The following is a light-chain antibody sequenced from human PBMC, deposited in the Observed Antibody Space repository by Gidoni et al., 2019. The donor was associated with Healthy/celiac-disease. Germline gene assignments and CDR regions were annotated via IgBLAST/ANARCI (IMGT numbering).Light chain of an antibody. V-gene: IGKV1-39*01. Sequence: DIQMTQSPSSLSASVGDRVTITCRASQSISSYLNWYQQKPGKAPKLLIYAASSLQSGAPSRFSGSGSGTDFTLTISSLQPEDFATYYCQQSYSTPPDTFXQXTKLEIK. CDR3: QQSYSTPPDT. CDR1: QSISSY. CDR2: AAS. J-gene: IGKJ2*01.